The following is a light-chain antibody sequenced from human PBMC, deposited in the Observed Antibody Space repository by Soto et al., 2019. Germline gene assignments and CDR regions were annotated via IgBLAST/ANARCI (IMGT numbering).Light chain of an antibody. Sequence: IVLSLSPGTLSLSPGERATPSCRASQSVSSSYLAWYQQKPGQAPRLLIYGASSRATGIPDRFSGSGSGTDFTLTISRLEPEDFAVYYCQQYGSSLFTFGPGTKVDIK. CDR3: QQYGSSLFT. V-gene: IGKV3-20*01. CDR1: QSVSSSY. CDR2: GAS. J-gene: IGKJ3*01.